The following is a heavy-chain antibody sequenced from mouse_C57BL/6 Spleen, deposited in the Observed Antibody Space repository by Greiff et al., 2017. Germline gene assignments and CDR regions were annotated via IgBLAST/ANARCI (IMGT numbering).Heavy chain of an antibody. D-gene: IGHD4-1*01. CDR3: ARSLNWSWCAY. CDR2: IHPNSGST. Sequence: QVQLQQPGAELVKPGASVKLSCKASSYTFTSYWMHWVKQRPGQGLEWIGMIHPNSGSTNYNEKFKSKATLTVDKSSSTAYMQLSSLTSEDSAVYYCARSLNWSWCAYWGQGTLVTVSA. CDR1: SYTFTSYW. V-gene: IGHV1-64*01. J-gene: IGHJ3*01.